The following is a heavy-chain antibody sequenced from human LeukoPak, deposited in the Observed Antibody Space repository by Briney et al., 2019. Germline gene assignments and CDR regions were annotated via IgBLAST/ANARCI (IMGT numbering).Heavy chain of an antibody. CDR2: ISGHDGDT. J-gene: IGHJ4*02. CDR3: ARDYGDYDLDY. CDR1: SYTFSTYG. Sequence: ASVKVSCKTSSYTFSTYGISWVRQAPGQGLEWMGWISGHDGDTNYAQKFQGRVTMTTETSTGTAYMELQSLISDDTAVYYCARDYGDYDLDYWGQGTLVTVSS. V-gene: IGHV1-18*01. D-gene: IGHD4-17*01.